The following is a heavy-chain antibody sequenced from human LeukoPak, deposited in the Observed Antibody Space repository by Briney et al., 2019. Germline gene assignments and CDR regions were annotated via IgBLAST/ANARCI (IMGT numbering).Heavy chain of an antibody. Sequence: GASVKVSCKASGYTFTSYGISWVRQAPGQGLEWMGRIIPILGIANYAQKFQGRVTITADKSTSTAYMELSSLRSEDTAVYYCARDKDYYDSSGYTDYYYYGMDVWGQGTTVTVSS. J-gene: IGHJ6*02. CDR3: ARDKDYYDSSGYTDYYYYGMDV. V-gene: IGHV1-69*04. CDR2: IIPILGIA. D-gene: IGHD3-22*01. CDR1: GYTFTSYG.